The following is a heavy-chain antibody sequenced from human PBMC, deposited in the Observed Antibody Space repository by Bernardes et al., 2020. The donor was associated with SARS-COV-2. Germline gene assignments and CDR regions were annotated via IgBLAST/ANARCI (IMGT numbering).Heavy chain of an antibody. CDR3: ATDHNWGRV. CDR2: IKPDGSQE. Sequence: GGSLRLSCVASGVTFNNDWMTWVRQAPGKGLEWVATIKPDGSQEYYMDSVEGRFTISRDNAKKSLFLQMASLRAEDTAIYYCATDHNWGRVWGQGTKVTVSS. V-gene: IGHV3-7*05. J-gene: IGHJ3*01. CDR1: GVTFNNDW. D-gene: IGHD7-27*01.